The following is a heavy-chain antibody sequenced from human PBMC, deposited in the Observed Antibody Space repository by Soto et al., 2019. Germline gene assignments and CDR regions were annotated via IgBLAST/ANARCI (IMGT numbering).Heavy chain of an antibody. Sequence: PSETLSLTCAVYGGSFSGYYWSWIRQPPGKGLEWIGEINHSGSTNYNPSLKSRVTISVDTSKNQFSRKLSSVTAADTAVYYCARRKDIVLMVYAKGPRYFDYWGQGTLVTVSS. CDR3: ARRKDIVLMVYAKGPRYFDY. V-gene: IGHV4-34*01. J-gene: IGHJ4*02. CDR1: GGSFSGYY. CDR2: INHSGST. D-gene: IGHD2-8*01.